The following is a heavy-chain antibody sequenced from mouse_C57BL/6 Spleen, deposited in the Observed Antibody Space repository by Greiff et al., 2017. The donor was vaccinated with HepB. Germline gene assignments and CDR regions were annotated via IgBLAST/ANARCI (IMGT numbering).Heavy chain of an antibody. J-gene: IGHJ2*01. CDR1: GYSITSGYY. CDR2: ISYDGSN. CDR3: ASLFSSYGFDY. V-gene: IGHV3-6*01. Sequence: EVKLMESGPGLVKPSQSLSLTCSVTGYSITSGYYWNWIRQFPGNKLEWMGYISYDGSNNYNPSLKNRISITRDTSKNQFFLKLNSVTTEDTATYYCASLFSSYGFDYWGQGTTLTVSS. D-gene: IGHD1-1*01.